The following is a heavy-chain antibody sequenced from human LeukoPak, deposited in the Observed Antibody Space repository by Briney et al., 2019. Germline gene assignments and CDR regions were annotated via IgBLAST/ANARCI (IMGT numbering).Heavy chain of an antibody. CDR1: GFTFSSHW. CDR2: INSDGSTT. CDR3: AREGREGYNYPALDF. Sequence: GGSLRLSCAASGFTFSSHWMHWVRQAPGKGLVWVSRINSDGSTTTYADSVKGRFTISRDNANNTLYLQMNSLRAEDTAVYYCAREGREGYNYPALDFWGQGILVTVSS. D-gene: IGHD5-24*01. V-gene: IGHV3-74*01. J-gene: IGHJ4*02.